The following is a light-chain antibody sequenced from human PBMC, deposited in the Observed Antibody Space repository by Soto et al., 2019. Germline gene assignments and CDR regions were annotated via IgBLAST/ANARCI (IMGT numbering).Light chain of an antibody. J-gene: IGKJ4*01. CDR3: QQYGSPPLT. CDR1: QTIINKY. CDR2: GAS. V-gene: IGKV3-20*01. Sequence: EIMLTQSPGTLSLSPGERATLSCWASQTIINKYLAWYQKKPGQAPRLLIYGASNRATGIPARFTGSGSGTDFTLTISSLEPEDFAMYYCQQYGSPPLTCGGGTQVELQ.